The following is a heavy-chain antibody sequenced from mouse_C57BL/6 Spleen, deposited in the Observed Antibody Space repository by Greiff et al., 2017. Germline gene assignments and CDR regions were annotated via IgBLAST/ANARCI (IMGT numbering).Heavy chain of an antibody. J-gene: IGHJ1*03. CDR3: ARGYDGSHLDFDV. Sequence: VMLVESGPGLVQPSQSLSITCTVSGFSLTSYGVHWVRQPPGKGLEWLGVIWSGGSTDFNAAFISRLSISNDNSKSQVFFKMNSLQADDTAIYYCARGYDGSHLDFDVWGTGTTVTVSS. D-gene: IGHD2-2*01. CDR1: GFSLTSYG. V-gene: IGHV2-4*01. CDR2: IWSGGST.